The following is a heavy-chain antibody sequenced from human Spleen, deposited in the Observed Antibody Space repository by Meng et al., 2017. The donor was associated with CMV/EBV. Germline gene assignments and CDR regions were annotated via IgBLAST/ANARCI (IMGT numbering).Heavy chain of an antibody. V-gene: IGHV3-48*03. CDR3: ATENCSSTTCYFDY. CDR1: GFTFSSYE. D-gene: IGHD2-2*01. Sequence: GESLKISCAASGFTFSSYEMNWVRQAPGKGLEWVSYISSSGSTTYYADSVKGRFTISRDNAKNSLYLQMNSLRAEDTAVYYCATENCSSTTCYFDYWGQGMLVTVSS. J-gene: IGHJ4*02. CDR2: ISSSGSTT.